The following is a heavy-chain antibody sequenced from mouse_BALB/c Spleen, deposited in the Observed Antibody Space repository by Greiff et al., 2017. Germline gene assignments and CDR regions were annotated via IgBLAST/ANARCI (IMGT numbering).Heavy chain of an antibody. Sequence: EVKLQQSGAELVKPGASVKLSCTASGFNIKDTYMHWVKQRPEQGLEWIGRIDPANGNTKYDPKFQGKATITADTSSNTAYLQLSSLTSEDTAVYYCARSTMVTVFAYWGQGTLVTVSA. CDR2: IDPANGNT. J-gene: IGHJ3*01. V-gene: IGHV14-3*02. CDR1: GFNIKDTY. D-gene: IGHD2-1*01. CDR3: ARSTMVTVFAY.